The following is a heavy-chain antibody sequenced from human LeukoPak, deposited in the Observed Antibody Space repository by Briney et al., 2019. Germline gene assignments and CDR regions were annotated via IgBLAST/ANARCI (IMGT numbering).Heavy chain of an antibody. CDR2: IYYSGST. J-gene: IGHJ3*02. Sequence: NPSETLSLTCAVSGGSFTNHFWSWIRQPPGKGLEWIGYIYYSGSTNYNPSLKSRVTISVDTSKNQFSLRLSSVTAADTAVYYCARYRPGIAAAGTGAFDIWGQGTMVTVSS. D-gene: IGHD6-13*01. V-gene: IGHV4-59*11. CDR1: GGSFTNHF. CDR3: ARYRPGIAAAGTGAFDI.